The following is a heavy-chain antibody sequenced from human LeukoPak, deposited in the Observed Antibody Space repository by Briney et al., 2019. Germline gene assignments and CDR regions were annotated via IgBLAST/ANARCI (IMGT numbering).Heavy chain of an antibody. Sequence: PGRSLRLSCAASGFTFDDYAMHWVRQAPGKGLEWVSGISWNSGSIGYADSVKGRFTISRDNAKNSLYLQMNSLRAEDMALYYCVKGGITIFGVAKPDAFDIWGQGTMVTVSS. CDR3: VKGGITIFGVAKPDAFDI. D-gene: IGHD3-3*01. J-gene: IGHJ3*02. CDR2: ISWNSGSI. V-gene: IGHV3-9*03. CDR1: GFTFDDYA.